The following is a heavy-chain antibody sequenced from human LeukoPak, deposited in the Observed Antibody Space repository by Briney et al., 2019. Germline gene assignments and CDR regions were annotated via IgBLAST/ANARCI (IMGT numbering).Heavy chain of an antibody. D-gene: IGHD2-21*02. J-gene: IGHJ4*02. V-gene: IGHV3-66*02. CDR2: IYSGGNT. Sequence: GGSLRLSWEASGFTVRSKYMSWVRQAPGRGLEGFSSIYSGGNTYYADSVKGRFTISRDNSKNTVYLQMNSLRAEDTAVYYCASATYCSGDCYAFFDDWGQGTLVTVSS. CDR3: ASATYCSGDCYAFFDD. CDR1: GFTVRSKY.